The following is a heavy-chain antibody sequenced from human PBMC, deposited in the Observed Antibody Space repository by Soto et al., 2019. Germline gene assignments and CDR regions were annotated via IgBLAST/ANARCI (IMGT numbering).Heavy chain of an antibody. V-gene: IGHV3-74*01. J-gene: IGHJ4*02. CDR1: GITFSNYG. CDR3: ARGGHSSGYIAEWDD. CDR2: INIDGSST. D-gene: IGHD3-22*01. Sequence: XGSLRLSCVASGITFSNYGMHWVRQAPGKGLGWVSNINIDGSSTNYADSVKGRFTISRDNAKNTVYLQMTSLRSEDTAVYYCARGGHSSGYIAEWDDWGQGNMVTVSS.